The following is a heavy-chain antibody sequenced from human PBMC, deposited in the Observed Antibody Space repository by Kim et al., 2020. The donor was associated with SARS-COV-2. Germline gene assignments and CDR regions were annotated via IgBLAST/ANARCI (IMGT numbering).Heavy chain of an antibody. CDR1: GFTFGDYA. Sequence: GGSLRLSCTASGFTFGDYAMSWVRQAPGKGLEWVGFIRSKAYGGTTEYAASVKGRFTISRDDSKSIAYLQMNSLKTEDTAVYYCTRVYSSSFFYYYYYMDVWGKGTTVTVSS. CDR3: TRVYSSSFFYYYYYMDV. V-gene: IGHV3-49*04. CDR2: IRSKAYGGTT. J-gene: IGHJ6*03. D-gene: IGHD6-6*01.